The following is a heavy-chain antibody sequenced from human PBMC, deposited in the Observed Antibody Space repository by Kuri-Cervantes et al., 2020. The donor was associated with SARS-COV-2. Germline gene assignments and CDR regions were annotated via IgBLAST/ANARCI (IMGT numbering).Heavy chain of an antibody. CDR2: IYHSGST. CDR1: GCSISSGYY. J-gene: IGHJ3*02. D-gene: IGHD7-27*01. V-gene: IGHV4-38-2*01. Sequence: SQTLSLTCAVSGCSISSGYYWGWIRQPPGKGLEWIGSIYHSGSTYYNPSLKSRVTISVDTSKNQFSLKLSSVTAADTAVYYCANWGLHDAFDIWGQGTMVTVSS. CDR3: ANWGLHDAFDI.